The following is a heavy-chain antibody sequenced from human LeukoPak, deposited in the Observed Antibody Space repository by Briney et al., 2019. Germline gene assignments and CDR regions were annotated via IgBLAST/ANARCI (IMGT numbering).Heavy chain of an antibody. CDR2: IYYSGST. CDR1: GGSISSSSYY. J-gene: IGHJ3*02. Sequence: SETLSLTCTVSGGSISSSSYYWGWIRQPPGRGLEWIGSIYYSGSTYYNPSLKSRVTISVDTSKNQFSLKLSSVTAADTAVYYCARHVTTMVRGVNGAFDIWGQGTMVTVSS. CDR3: ARHVTTMVRGVNGAFDI. D-gene: IGHD3-10*01. V-gene: IGHV4-39*01.